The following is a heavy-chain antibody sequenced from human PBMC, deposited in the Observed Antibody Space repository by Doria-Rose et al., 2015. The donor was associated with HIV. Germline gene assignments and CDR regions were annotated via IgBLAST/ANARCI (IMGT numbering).Heavy chain of an antibody. CDR1: GYTFTGYY. D-gene: IGHD1-7*01. J-gene: IGHJ4*02. CDR3: ARDGDGNWNYLD. V-gene: IGHV1-2*04. CDR2: INPNSGGT. Sequence: CKASGYTFTGYYMHWVRQAPGQGLEWMGWINPNSGGTNYAQKFQGWVTMTRDTSISTAYMELSRLRSDDTAVYYCARDGDGNWNYLDWGQGTLVTVSS.